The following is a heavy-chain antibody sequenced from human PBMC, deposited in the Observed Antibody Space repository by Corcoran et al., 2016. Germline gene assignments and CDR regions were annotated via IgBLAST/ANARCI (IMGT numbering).Heavy chain of an antibody. D-gene: IGHD4-4*01. CDR2: INYSGST. J-gene: IGHJ4*02. CDR3: ASVSVTSFDY. Sequence: QLQLQESGPGLVKPSETLSLTCTVSGGSISSSSYYWGWIRQPPGKGLVWIGSINYSGSTYSNPSLKSRVHKSVYTSKNQFSMKLRYVTAADTAVYYWASVSVTSFDYWGQGTLVTVSS. CDR1: GGSISSSSYY. V-gene: IGHV4-39*01.